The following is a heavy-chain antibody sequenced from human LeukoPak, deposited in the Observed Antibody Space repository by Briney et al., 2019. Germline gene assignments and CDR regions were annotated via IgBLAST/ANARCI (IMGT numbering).Heavy chain of an antibody. J-gene: IGHJ2*01. CDR3: AREGGGSGLWYYDL. V-gene: IGHV3-64*02. CDR1: GFTFSSYS. D-gene: IGHD1-26*01. CDR2: IGGGGVTR. Sequence: GGSLRLSCAASGFTFSSYSMHWVRQAPGKGPEFVSVIGGGGVTRFYADSVKDRFTISRDNSKNTLYLEMGSLRAEDMAVYYCAREGGGSGLWYYDLWGRGTLVTVSS.